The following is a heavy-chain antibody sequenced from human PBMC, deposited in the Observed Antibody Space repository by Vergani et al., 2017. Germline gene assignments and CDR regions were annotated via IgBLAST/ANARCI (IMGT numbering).Heavy chain of an antibody. CDR1: GGTFSSYA. D-gene: IGHD3-16*01. Sequence: QVQLVQSGAEVKKPASSVRVSCKASGGTFSSYAISWVRQAPGQGLEWMGGIIPVFGTATYAQNFRDRVTITADESTSTVYMALSSLTSEDTGIYYCVRGSIWGMISLFDHWGQGSLVTVS. V-gene: IGHV1-69*01. CDR3: VRGSIWGMISLFDH. J-gene: IGHJ4*02. CDR2: IIPVFGTA.